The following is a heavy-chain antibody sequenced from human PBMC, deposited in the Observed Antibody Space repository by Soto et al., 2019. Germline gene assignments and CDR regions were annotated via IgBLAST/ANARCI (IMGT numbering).Heavy chain of an antibody. J-gene: IGHJ4*02. CDR3: AGSRDLDY. CDR2: ISGSGGST. Sequence: GGSLRLSCAASGFSFSNYGMTWVRQAPGKGLEWVSAISGSGGSTYYADSVKGRFTISRDNSKNTLSLQMNSLRAEDTAVYYCAGSRDLDYWGQGTLVTVSS. CDR1: GFSFSNYG. V-gene: IGHV3-23*01.